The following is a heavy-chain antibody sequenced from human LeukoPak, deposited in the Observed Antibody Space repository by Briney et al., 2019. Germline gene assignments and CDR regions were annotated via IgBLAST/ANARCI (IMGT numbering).Heavy chain of an antibody. CDR2: ISGSSSFV. V-gene: IGHV3-21*06. D-gene: IGHD6-19*01. CDR1: GFTFNTSS. Sequence: PGGSLRLSCAASGFTFNTSSLNWVRQAPGKGLEWVSSISGSSSFVYYADSLKGRFTISRDNAKNSLYLQMNSLRVEDTAVYHCARGTVAGTPDFDFWGQGTLVAVSS. CDR3: ARGTVAGTPDFDF. J-gene: IGHJ4*02.